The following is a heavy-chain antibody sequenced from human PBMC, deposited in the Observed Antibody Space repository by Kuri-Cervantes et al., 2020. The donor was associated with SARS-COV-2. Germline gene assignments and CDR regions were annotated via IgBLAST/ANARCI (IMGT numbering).Heavy chain of an antibody. CDR3: ARSRGYCSSTSCFYYYGMDV. V-gene: IGHV4-34*01. Sequence: SETRSLTCAVYGGSFSGYYWSWIRQPPGKGREWIGEINHSGSTNYNPSLKSRVTISVDTSKNQFDLNLSSVTAADTAVYYFARSRGYCSSTSCFYYYGMDVWGQGTTVTVSS. CDR2: INHSGST. D-gene: IGHD2-2*01. CDR1: GGSFSGYY. J-gene: IGHJ6*02.